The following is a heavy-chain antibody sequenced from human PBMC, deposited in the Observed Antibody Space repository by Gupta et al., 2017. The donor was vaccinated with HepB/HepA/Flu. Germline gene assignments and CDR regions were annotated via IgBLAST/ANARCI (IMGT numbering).Heavy chain of an antibody. Sequence: QVQLVQSGAEVKKPGASVKVSCKASGYTFTGYYIHWVRQAPGQGLEWMGWINPNSGDTNYAQKFQGRVTMTRDTSISTAYMELSRLRSDDTAMYYCARGPGYGYYYYYMDVWDKGTTVTVSS. CDR1: GYTFTGYY. V-gene: IGHV1-2*02. J-gene: IGHJ6*03. D-gene: IGHD5-18*01. CDR2: INPNSGDT. CDR3: ARGPGYGYYYYYMDV.